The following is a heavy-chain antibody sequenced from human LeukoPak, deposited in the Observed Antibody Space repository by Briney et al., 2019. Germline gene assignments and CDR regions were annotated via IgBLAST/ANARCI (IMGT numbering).Heavy chain of an antibody. CDR3: AREEGGRDGYNLLDY. D-gene: IGHD5-12*01. CDR1: GYSFTTYW. V-gene: IGHV1-2*02. CDR2: INPNTGGT. Sequence: GESLKISCKGSGYSFTTYWIGWVRQMPGKGLEWMGWINPNTGGTNYAQKFQGRVTMTRDTSITTAYMQLSRLRSDDTAFYFCAREEGGRDGYNLLDYWGQGTLVTVSS. J-gene: IGHJ4*02.